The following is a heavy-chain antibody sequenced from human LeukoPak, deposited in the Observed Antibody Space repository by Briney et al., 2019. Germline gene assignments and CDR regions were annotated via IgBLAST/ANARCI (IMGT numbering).Heavy chain of an antibody. V-gene: IGHV2-70*01. CDR2: IGWDDDK. D-gene: IGHD2-2*01. CDR1: GFSLSTSGMC. J-gene: IGHJ6*04. Sequence: SGPALVKPTQTLTLTCTFSGFSLSTSGMCVSWIRQPPGKALEWLALIGWDDDKYYSTSLKTRLTISKDTSKNQVVLTMTNMDPVDTATYYCARTPADIVVVPAAMRHYYYGMDVWGKGTTVTVSS. CDR3: ARTPADIVVVPAAMRHYYYGMDV.